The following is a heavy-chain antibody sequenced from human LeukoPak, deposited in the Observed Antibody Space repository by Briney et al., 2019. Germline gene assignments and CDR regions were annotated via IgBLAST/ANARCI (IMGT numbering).Heavy chain of an antibody. D-gene: IGHD3-22*01. Sequence: ASVEVSFKASGYTFTGYYLHWVRQAPGQGLEWMGCINPNSGGTKYGQKFQGRVTMTRDTSISTAHMELTGLGSDDTAVYYCARGGYYDSSGFDNWGQGTLVTVSS. CDR1: GYTFTGYY. CDR3: ARGGYYDSSGFDN. V-gene: IGHV1-2*02. CDR2: INPNSGGT. J-gene: IGHJ4*02.